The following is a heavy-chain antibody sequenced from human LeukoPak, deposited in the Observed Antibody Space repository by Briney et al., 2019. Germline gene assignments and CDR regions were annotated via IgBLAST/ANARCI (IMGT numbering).Heavy chain of an antibody. D-gene: IGHD5-12*01. CDR1: GDSMTNHY. V-gene: IGHV4-59*11. J-gene: IGHJ4*02. CDR2: IWHSGHS. CDR3: ARGFPDWVGSGYPFDL. Sequence: SETLSLTCDVSGDSMTNHYWHWIRQPPGKGLESIAQIWHSGHSDHNPSLKSRVSMSIDTSRTQFSLEVTSVTAADTAVYLCARGFPDWVGSGYPFDLWGQGLLVTVSS.